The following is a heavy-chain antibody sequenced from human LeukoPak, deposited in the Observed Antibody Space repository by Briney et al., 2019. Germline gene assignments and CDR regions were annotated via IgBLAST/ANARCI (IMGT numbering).Heavy chain of an antibody. V-gene: IGHV4-39*01. CDR2: NYYSGST. Sequence: SETLSLTCTVSGGSISSSSYYWGWIRQPPGKGVAWIGSNYYSGSTYYNPSLKIRVTIAVDTSKNQFSLKLSSVTAADTAVYYCTHSSSSGGFDYWGQGTLVTVSS. CDR3: THSSSSGGFDY. D-gene: IGHD6-6*01. J-gene: IGHJ4*02. CDR1: GGSISSSSYY.